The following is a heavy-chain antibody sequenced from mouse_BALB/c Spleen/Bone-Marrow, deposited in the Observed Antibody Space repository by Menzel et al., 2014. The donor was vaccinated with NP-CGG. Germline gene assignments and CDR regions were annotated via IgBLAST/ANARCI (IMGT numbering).Heavy chain of an antibody. V-gene: IGHV14-3*02. CDR2: IDPANGNT. CDR1: GFNIKDTY. D-gene: IGHD2-1*01. CDR3: AREDYGNSYAMDY. Sequence: EVKLVESGAELVKPGASVKLSCTASGFNIKDTYMYWVKQRPEQGLEWIGRIDPANGNTKYDPKFQGRATITADTSSNTAYLQLSSLTSEDTAVYYCAREDYGNSYAMDYWGRGTSVTVSS. J-gene: IGHJ4*01.